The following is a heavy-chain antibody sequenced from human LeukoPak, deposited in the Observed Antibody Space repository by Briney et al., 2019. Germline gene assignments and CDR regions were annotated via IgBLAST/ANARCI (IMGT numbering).Heavy chain of an antibody. CDR1: GYTFTSYG. Sequence: GASVKVSCKASGYTFTSYGISWVRQAPGQGLEWMGRINPNSGGTNYAQKFQGRVTMTRDTSISTAYMELSRLRSDDTAVYYCARVCSSTSCYNPDFDYWGQGTLVTVSS. J-gene: IGHJ4*02. CDR2: INPNSGGT. CDR3: ARVCSSTSCYNPDFDY. V-gene: IGHV1-2*06. D-gene: IGHD2-2*02.